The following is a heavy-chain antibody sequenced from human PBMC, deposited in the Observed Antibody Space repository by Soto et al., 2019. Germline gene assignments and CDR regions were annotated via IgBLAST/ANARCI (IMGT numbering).Heavy chain of an antibody. D-gene: IGHD1-26*01. V-gene: IGHV5-10-1*01. CDR1: GYSFTSYW. J-gene: IGHJ6*02. CDR3: ARREDRYSGSYENYYYYGMDV. CDR2: IDPSDSYT. Sequence: GESLKISCKGSGYSFTSYWISWVRQMPGKGLEWMGRIDPSDSYTNYSPSFQGHVTISADKSISTAYLQWSSLKASDTAMYYCARREDRYSGSYENYYYYGMDVWGQGTTVTVSS.